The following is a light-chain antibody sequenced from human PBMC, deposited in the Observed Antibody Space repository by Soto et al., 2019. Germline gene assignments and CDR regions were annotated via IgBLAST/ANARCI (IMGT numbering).Light chain of an antibody. V-gene: IGKV1-12*01. J-gene: IGKJ1*01. CDR3: QQANSFPWT. CDR2: DAS. Sequence: DIQMTQSPSSVSASVGARVTITCRASQGIRSQLDWYQQKPGKAPNLLIYDASTLQSGVPSRFXXSGSGTDFTLTISSLQPEDFATYYCQQANSFPWTFGQGTKVEI. CDR1: QGIRSQ.